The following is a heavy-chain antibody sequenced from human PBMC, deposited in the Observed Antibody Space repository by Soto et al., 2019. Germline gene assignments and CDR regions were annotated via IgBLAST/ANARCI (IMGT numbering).Heavy chain of an antibody. V-gene: IGHV1-8*01. CDR3: ERGKGDYIWGSYRTDAFDI. Sequence: QVQLVQSGAEVKKPGASVKVSCKASGYTFTSYDINWVRQATGQGLEWMGWMNPNRGNTGYAQKFQGRVTMTRNTSLSTAYMEQSSLRSEDTAVYYCERGKGDYIWGSYRTDAFDIWGQGKMVTVSS. CDR1: GYTFTSYD. CDR2: MNPNRGNT. D-gene: IGHD3-16*02. J-gene: IGHJ3*02.